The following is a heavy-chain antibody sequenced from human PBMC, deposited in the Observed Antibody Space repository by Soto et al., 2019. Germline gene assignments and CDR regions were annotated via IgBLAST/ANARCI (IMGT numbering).Heavy chain of an antibody. V-gene: IGHV4-34*01. CDR2: INHSGST. CDR3: ARNPRSGWFGV. D-gene: IGHD3-10*01. J-gene: IGHJ6*04. Sequence: SETLSLTCAVYGGSFSGYYWSWIRQPPGKGLEWIGEINHSGSTNYNPSLKSRVTISVDTSKNQFSLKLSSVTAADTAVYYCARNPRSGWFGVWGKGTTVTVSS. CDR1: GGSFSGYY.